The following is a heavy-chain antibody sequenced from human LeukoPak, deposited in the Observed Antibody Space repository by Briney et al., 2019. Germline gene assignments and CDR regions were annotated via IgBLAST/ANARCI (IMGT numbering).Heavy chain of an antibody. Sequence: GGSLRLSCAASGFTFSTYAMHWVRQAPGKGPMWVSRINIDGSYTSYADAVKGRFTMSRDNSKNTLYLQMNSLRAEDTAVYYCAKGQLGITPYYFDYWGQGTLVTVSS. CDR3: AKGQLGITPYYFDY. CDR2: INIDGSYT. CDR1: GFTFSTYA. D-gene: IGHD7-27*01. V-gene: IGHV3-74*01. J-gene: IGHJ4*02.